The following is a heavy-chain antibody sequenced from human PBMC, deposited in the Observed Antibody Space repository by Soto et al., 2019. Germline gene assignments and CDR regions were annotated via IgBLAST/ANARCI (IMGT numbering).Heavy chain of an antibody. CDR1: GFKFSNYA. J-gene: IGHJ4*02. V-gene: IGHV3-23*01. CDR3: AKDRRAGGNSAFYFDF. CDR2: ISATGGGT. D-gene: IGHD3-16*01. Sequence: GGSLRLSCAASGFKFSNYAMSWGRQAPGKGLEWVSLISATGGGTYYADSVKGRFTISRDNSHNTLYLQVHSLTAEDTAVYYCAKDRRAGGNSAFYFDFWGQGAQVTVSS.